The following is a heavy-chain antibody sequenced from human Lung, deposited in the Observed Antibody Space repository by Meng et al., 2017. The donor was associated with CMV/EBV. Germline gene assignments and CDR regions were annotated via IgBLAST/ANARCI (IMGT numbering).Heavy chain of an antibody. CDR3: ERRKAGPCTQVYYYSGMDV. Sequence: SVXVSCKTSGVTLTSYAISWVRQAPGQGLEWMGGIIAIFGSANYAQKFQGRVKITTDEYKSTAYMELSSLSYEDTVVYYCERRKAGPCTQVYYYSGMDVWGQGTTVTVSS. CDR1: GVTLTSYA. J-gene: IGHJ6*02. D-gene: IGHD6-19*01. V-gene: IGHV1-69*05. CDR2: IIAIFGSA.